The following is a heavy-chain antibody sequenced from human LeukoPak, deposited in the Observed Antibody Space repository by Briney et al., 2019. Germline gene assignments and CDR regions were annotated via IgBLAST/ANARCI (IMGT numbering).Heavy chain of an antibody. Sequence: QSGESLRLSCAASGFTFSRYAMSWVRQAPGKGREWVSAISGSGGSTYYADSVKGRFTISRDNSKNTVYLQMNSLRAEDTAVYYCAKDQYYDFWSGYPPGYWGQGTLVTVSS. CDR1: GFTFSRYA. CDR3: AKDQYYDFWSGYPPGY. D-gene: IGHD3-3*01. CDR2: ISGSGGST. J-gene: IGHJ4*02. V-gene: IGHV3-23*01.